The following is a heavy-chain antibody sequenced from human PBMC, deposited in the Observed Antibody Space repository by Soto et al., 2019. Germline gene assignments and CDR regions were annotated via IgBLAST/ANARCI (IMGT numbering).Heavy chain of an antibody. Sequence: GGSLRLSCVASGFSFSNYTMNWVLQAPGKGLEWVSGVSGNGGNTYYADSVKGRFSISRDNSKNTLYLQLNSLRAEDTAIYYCAKDRMGASGWFDPWGQGTLVTVSS. CDR2: VSGNGGNT. J-gene: IGHJ5*02. CDR3: AKDRMGASGWFDP. V-gene: IGHV3-23*01. D-gene: IGHD1-26*01. CDR1: GFSFSNYT.